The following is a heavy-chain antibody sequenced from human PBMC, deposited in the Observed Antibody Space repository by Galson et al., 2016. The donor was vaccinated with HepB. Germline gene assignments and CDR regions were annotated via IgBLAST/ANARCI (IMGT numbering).Heavy chain of an antibody. CDR3: ARENHYVLDV. Sequence: SLRLSCAATGFPFSAYWMQWVRQVPGKGLVWVSRLTTDGIIGYADSVMGRFTISRDNAKNTLYLRMDRLRAEDTAVYYCARENHYVLDVWGQGTTVTVSS. D-gene: IGHD1-14*01. J-gene: IGHJ6*02. V-gene: IGHV3-74*01. CDR2: LTTDGIIG. CDR1: GFPFSAYW.